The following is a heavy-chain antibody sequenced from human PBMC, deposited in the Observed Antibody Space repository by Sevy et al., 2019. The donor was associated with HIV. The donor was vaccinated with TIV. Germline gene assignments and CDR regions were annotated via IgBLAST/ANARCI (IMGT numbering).Heavy chain of an antibody. CDR3: ARQMSLTASEDRPRLLDYFGY. CDR1: GGSINSKY. CDR2: IYYSGST. V-gene: IGHV4-59*08. D-gene: IGHD2-8*02. Sequence: SETLSLTCTVSGGSINSKYWSWIRQPPGKGLEWIGYIYYSGSTNYNPSLKSRVTISVDTSKSQLSLKLSYVTAADTAVYYCARQMSLTASEDRPRLLDYFGYWGQGILVTVSS. J-gene: IGHJ4*02.